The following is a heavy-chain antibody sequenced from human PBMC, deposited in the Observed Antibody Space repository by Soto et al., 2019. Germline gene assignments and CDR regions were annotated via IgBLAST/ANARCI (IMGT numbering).Heavy chain of an antibody. Sequence: QVQLVQSGAEVKKPGASVKVSCKVSGYTLTELSMHWVRQAPGKGLEWMGGFDPEDGETIYAQKFQGRVTMTEDTSTDTAYMERSSLRSEDTAVYYCATGSVAAAGRGGVYYYGMDVWGQGTTVTVSS. CDR2: FDPEDGET. V-gene: IGHV1-24*01. CDR1: GYTLTELS. CDR3: ATGSVAAAGRGGVYYYGMDV. D-gene: IGHD6-13*01. J-gene: IGHJ6*02.